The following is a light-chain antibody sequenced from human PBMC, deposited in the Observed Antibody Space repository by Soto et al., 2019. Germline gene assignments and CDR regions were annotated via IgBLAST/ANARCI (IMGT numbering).Light chain of an antibody. CDR1: SSDVGPYKY. CDR2: EVF. V-gene: IGLV2-8*01. J-gene: IGLJ1*01. Sequence: QSALTQPPSASWSPGQAVTISCTGTSSDVGPYKYVSWYQHHPGKAPKLMIYEVFKRPSGVPDRFSGSKSGNTASLTVSGLQAEDEADYYCSSYAGGKRVFGTGTKLTVL. CDR3: SSYAGGKRV.